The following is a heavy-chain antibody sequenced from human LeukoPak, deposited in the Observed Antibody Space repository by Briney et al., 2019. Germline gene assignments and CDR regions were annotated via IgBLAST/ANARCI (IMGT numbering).Heavy chain of an antibody. Sequence: SGTLSLTCAVYGGSFSGYYWSWIGQPPGKGLEGIGEINHSGSTNYNPSLKSRVTISGDTSKKQFSLMLSSVTAADTAVYYCARVRPYYYDSSGYPNPIFDYWGQGTLVTVSS. V-gene: IGHV4-34*01. J-gene: IGHJ4*02. CDR2: INHSGST. D-gene: IGHD3-22*01. CDR3: ARVRPYYYDSSGYPNPIFDY. CDR1: GGSFSGYY.